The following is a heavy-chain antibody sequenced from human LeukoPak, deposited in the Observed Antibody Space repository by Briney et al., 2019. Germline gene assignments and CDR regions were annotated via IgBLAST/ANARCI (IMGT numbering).Heavy chain of an antibody. V-gene: IGHV3-53*01. CDR1: GFTVSSNY. Sequence: TGGSLRLSCAASGFTVSSNYMSWVRQAPGKGLEWVSVIYSGGSTYYADSVKGRFTISRDNSKNTLYLQMNSRRAEDTAVYYCTCGSPVYDAFDIWGQGTMVTVSS. J-gene: IGHJ3*02. CDR3: TCGSPVYDAFDI. CDR2: IYSGGST. D-gene: IGHD1-26*01.